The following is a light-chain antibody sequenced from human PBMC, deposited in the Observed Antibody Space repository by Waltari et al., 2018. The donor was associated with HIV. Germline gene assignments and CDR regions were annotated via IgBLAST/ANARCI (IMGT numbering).Light chain of an antibody. CDR3: QTADSGGSYV. J-gene: IGLJ1*01. CDR2: RDS. V-gene: IGLV3-25*03. Sequence: SYELTQPPSVSVSPGPTARITCFGDALPNIYPYWYQQNPGQAPVLVMYRDSEGPSVIPERFSGSSSGTTVTLTISGVQAEDEADYYSQTADSGGSYVFATGTRITVL. CDR1: ALPNIY.